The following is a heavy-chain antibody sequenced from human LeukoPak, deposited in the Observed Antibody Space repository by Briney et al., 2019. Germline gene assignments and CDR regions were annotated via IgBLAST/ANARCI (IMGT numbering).Heavy chain of an antibody. CDR2: INQTGSEK. CDR1: GFIFSSHW. V-gene: IGHV3-7*04. CDR3: ARAVGHSTGDY. J-gene: IGHJ4*02. Sequence: GGSLRLSCGASGFIFSSHWMSWVRQAPGKGLEWVANINQTGSEKYYVDSVKGRFTISRDNAKNSLFLQMDSLRVEDTAVYYCARAVGHSTGDYWGQGTLVTVSS. D-gene: IGHD1-26*01.